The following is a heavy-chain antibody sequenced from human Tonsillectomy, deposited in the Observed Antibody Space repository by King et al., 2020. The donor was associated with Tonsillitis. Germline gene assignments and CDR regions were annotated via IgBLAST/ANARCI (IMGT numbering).Heavy chain of an antibody. CDR2: ISYDGSNK. D-gene: IGHD2-2*01. V-gene: IGHV3-30*18. CDR1: GFTFSRYG. Sequence: QLVQSGGGVVQPGRSLRLSCAASGFTFSRYGMHWVRQAPGKGLEWVAVISYDGSNKYYADSVKGRFTISRDNSNNTLYLQMNSLRAEDTAVYYCAKDLPTYCSSTSCYANPFDYWGQGTLVTVSS. CDR3: AKDLPTYCSSTSCYANPFDY. J-gene: IGHJ4*02.